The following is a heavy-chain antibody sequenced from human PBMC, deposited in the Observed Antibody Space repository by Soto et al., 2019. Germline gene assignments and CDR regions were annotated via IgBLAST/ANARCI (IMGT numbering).Heavy chain of an antibody. J-gene: IGHJ5*02. D-gene: IGHD4-4*01. Sequence: ASEKVSCKASGYTFTNYAIQWVRQAPGQRLEWMGWINVGNGNTEYSQKFQGRVTITRDTSASTAYMDLNSLRSEDTAVYYCATDSNGNWFDPWGQGSLVTVSS. CDR3: ATDSNGNWFDP. CDR2: INVGNGNT. V-gene: IGHV1-3*01. CDR1: GYTFTNYA.